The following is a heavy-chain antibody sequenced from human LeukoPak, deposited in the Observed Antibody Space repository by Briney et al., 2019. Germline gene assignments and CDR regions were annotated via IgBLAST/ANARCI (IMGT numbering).Heavy chain of an antibody. CDR1: GGAVSRYY. CDR2: LSHSGSS. V-gene: IGHV4-59*02. CDR3: AKARYANAWYAFDI. D-gene: IGHD2-2*01. Sequence: SETLSLTCTVAGGAVSRYYWSWIRRPPGRGLEWIAYLSHSGSSDSNPSLTSRVTTLVDTSKNQFSLKLTSVTAADTAVSYCAKARYANAWYAFDIWGHGTMVTVSS. J-gene: IGHJ3*02.